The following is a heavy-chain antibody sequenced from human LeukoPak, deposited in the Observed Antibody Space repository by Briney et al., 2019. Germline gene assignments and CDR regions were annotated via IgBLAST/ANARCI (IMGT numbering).Heavy chain of an antibody. D-gene: IGHD3-10*01. Sequence: GASVKVSCKASGYTFTSYGISWVRQAPGQGLEWMGWISAYNGNTNYAQKLQGRVTMTTDTSTSTAYMELRSLRSDDTAVYYCARLANRKEVLLWFGELETNSFDYWGQGTLVTVSS. CDR2: ISAYNGNT. CDR3: ARLANRKEVLLWFGELETNSFDY. V-gene: IGHV1-18*01. J-gene: IGHJ4*02. CDR1: GYTFTSYG.